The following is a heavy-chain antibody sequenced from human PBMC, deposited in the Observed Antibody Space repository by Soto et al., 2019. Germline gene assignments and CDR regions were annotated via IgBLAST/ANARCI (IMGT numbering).Heavy chain of an antibody. D-gene: IGHD1-7*01. Sequence: PGESLSLSCAVSGFTFINYYMSWISQAAGKGLEWVSYISSSGTTIYYADSLRGRFTISRDNAKKSLYLQMNSLRGEDTAVYYCAREPANWNYCFDYWGQGTLVTVSS. CDR1: GFTFINYY. V-gene: IGHV3-11*01. J-gene: IGHJ4*02. CDR2: ISSSGTTI. CDR3: AREPANWNYCFDY.